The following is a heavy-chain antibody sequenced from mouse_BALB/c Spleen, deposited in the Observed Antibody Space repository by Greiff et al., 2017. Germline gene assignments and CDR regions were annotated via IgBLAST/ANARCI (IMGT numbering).Heavy chain of an antibody. CDR2: IAPGSGST. Sequence: DLVKPGASVKLFCKASGYTFTSYWINWIKQRPGQGLEWIGRIAPGSGSTYYNEMFKGKATLTVDTSSSTAYIQLSSLSSEDSAVYFCARWNRYAMDYWGQGTSVTVSS. CDR1: GYTFTSYW. J-gene: IGHJ4*01. CDR3: ARWNRYAMDY. V-gene: IGHV1S41*01.